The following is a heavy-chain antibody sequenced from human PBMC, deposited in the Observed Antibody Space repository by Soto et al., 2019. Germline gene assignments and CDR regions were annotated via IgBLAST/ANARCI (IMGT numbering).Heavy chain of an antibody. CDR3: ARDPFYDSSGYYDAFDI. Sequence: GGSLRLSCAASGFIFENFGMSWVRQAPGKGLEWISSISGSGFKKYHADSVKGRFTISRDNAKNSLYLQVNSLRAEDTAVYYCARDPFYDSSGYYDAFDIWGQGTMVTVSS. D-gene: IGHD3-22*01. CDR1: GFIFENFG. J-gene: IGHJ3*02. V-gene: IGHV3-21*01. CDR2: ISGSGFKK.